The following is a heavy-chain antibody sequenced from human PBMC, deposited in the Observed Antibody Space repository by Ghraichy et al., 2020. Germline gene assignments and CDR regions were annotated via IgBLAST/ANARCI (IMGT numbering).Heavy chain of an antibody. J-gene: IGHJ4*02. CDR3: AKDLYWYDYVWGSYRYPYY. Sequence: GGSLRLSCAASGFTFSSYGMHWVRQAPGKGLEWVAVISYDGSNKYYADSVKGRFTISRDNSKNTLYLQMNSLRAEDTAVYYCAKDLYWYDYVWGSYRYPYYWGQGTLVTVSS. CDR2: ISYDGSNK. CDR1: GFTFSSYG. D-gene: IGHD3-16*02. V-gene: IGHV3-30*18.